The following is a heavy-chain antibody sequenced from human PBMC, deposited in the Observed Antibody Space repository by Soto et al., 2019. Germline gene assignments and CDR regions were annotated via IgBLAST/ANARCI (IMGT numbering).Heavy chain of an antibody. CDR3: ARDPLAPYGVDYFDY. CDR1: GFTFSSYG. Sequence: QVQLVESGGGVVQPGRSLRLSCAASGFTFSSYGMHWVRQAPGKGLEWVAVIWYDGSNKYYADSVKGRFTISRDNSKITLYLQRNSLRAEDTAVYYCARDPLAPYGVDYFDYWGQGTLVTVSS. D-gene: IGHD4-17*01. CDR2: IWYDGSNK. V-gene: IGHV3-33*01. J-gene: IGHJ4*02.